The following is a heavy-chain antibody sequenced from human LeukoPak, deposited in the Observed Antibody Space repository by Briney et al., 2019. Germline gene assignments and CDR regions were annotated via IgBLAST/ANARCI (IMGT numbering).Heavy chain of an antibody. J-gene: IGHJ6*03. CDR1: GGTFSSYA. CDR2: IIPIFGTA. Sequence: GASVKVSCKASGGTFSSYAISWVRQAPGQGLEWMGGIIPIFGTANYAQKFQGRVTITADKSTSTAYMELSSLRSEDTAVYYCAIHDIRFGEFYYYYYYMDVGGKGTTVTVSS. CDR3: AIHDIRFGEFYYYYYYMDV. V-gene: IGHV1-69*06. D-gene: IGHD3-10*01.